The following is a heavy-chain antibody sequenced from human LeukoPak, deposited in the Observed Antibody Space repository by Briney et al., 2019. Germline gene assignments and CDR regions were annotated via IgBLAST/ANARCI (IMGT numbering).Heavy chain of an antibody. CDR2: IYYSGST. CDR1: GGSISSSSYY. J-gene: IGHJ6*03. D-gene: IGHD6-13*01. Sequence: PSETLSLTCTVSGGSISSSSYYWGWIRQPPGKGLEWIGSIYYSGSTYYNPSLKSRVTISVDTSKNQFSLKLSSVTAADTAVYYCARNSQQPHYYYYMDVWGKGTTVTVSS. V-gene: IGHV4-39*01. CDR3: ARNSQQPHYYYYMDV.